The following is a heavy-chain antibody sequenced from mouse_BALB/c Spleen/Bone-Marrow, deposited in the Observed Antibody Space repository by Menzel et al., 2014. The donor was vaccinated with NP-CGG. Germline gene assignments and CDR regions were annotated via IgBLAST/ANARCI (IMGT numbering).Heavy chain of an antibody. CDR1: GFTLTDYY. D-gene: IGHD1-2*01. CDR2: IRNKANGYTT. J-gene: IGHJ3*01. V-gene: IGHV7-3*02. CDR3: ARDIGLRLRFAY. Sequence: EVQRVESGGGLVQPGGSLRLSCATSGFTLTDYYMSWVRQPPGKALEWLGFIRNKANGYTTEYSASVKGRFTISRDNSRSILYLQMNTLRAEDSATYYCARDIGLRLRFAYWGQGTLVTVSA.